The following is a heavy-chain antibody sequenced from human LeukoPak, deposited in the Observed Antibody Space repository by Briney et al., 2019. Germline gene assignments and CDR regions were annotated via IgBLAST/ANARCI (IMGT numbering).Heavy chain of an antibody. CDR1: GFTFSRYW. J-gene: IGHJ4*02. V-gene: IGHV3-7*04. CDR2: IKQDGSTE. D-gene: IGHD6-6*01. Sequence: GGSLRLSCAASGFTFSRYWMNWVRQAPGKGLEWVANIKQDGSTEYYVGSVKGRFTISRDNAKNSLFLQMNSLRAEDTAVYYCAGDISSSGGLEYWGQGTLVTVSS. CDR3: AGDISSSGGLEY.